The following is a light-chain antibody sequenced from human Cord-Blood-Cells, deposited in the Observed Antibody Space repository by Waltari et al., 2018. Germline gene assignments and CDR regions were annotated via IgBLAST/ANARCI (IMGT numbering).Light chain of an antibody. CDR3: SSYTSSSTYV. CDR1: SRAVGGYNY. V-gene: IGLV2-14*01. Sequence: QSALTQPASVSGSPGQSITISCTGTSRAVGGYNYVSRYQQHPGKAPKLMIYDVSNRPSGVSNRFSGSKSGNTASLTISGLQAEDEADYYCSSYTSSSTYVFGTGTKVTVL. J-gene: IGLJ1*01. CDR2: DVS.